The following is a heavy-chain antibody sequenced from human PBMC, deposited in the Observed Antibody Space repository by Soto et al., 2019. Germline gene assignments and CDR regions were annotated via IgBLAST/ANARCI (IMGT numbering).Heavy chain of an antibody. J-gene: IGHJ6*03. CDR2: ISGSGGST. CDR3: AKQGLGYCSGGSCYSKTLQYYYYMDV. D-gene: IGHD2-15*01. V-gene: IGHV3-23*01. Sequence: GGSLRLSCAASGFTFSSYAMSWVRQAPGKGLEWVSAISGSGGSTYYADSVKGRFTISRDNSKNTLYLQMNSLRAEDTAVYYCAKQGLGYCSGGSCYSKTLQYYYYMDVWGKGTTVTVSS. CDR1: GFTFSSYA.